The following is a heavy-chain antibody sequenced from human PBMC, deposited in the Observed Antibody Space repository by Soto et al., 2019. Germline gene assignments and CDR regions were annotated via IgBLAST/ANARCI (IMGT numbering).Heavy chain of an antibody. Sequence: ASVKVSCKASGYTFTAYFMHWVRQAPGQGLEWIGIVNPRGGSTNYAQKFQGRVGMTWDTSTSTVYMDLSSLTSDDTAVYFCALAPFSRSSFFFHDRGQAPRVTVSS. V-gene: IGHV1-46*01. CDR1: GYTFTAYF. D-gene: IGHD6-6*01. J-gene: IGHJ4*02. CDR3: ALAPFSRSSFFFHD. CDR2: VNPRGGST.